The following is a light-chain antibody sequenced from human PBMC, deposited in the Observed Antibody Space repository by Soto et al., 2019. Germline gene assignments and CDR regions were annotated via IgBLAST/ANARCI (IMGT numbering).Light chain of an antibody. CDR3: QQRNIWPPVT. Sequence: EIVLTPSPGTLSLSPVERATLSCRASQSVSSNLAWYQQTPGQAPRLLIYGASTRATGIPARFSGSGSGADFTLTISSLEPEDFAVYYCQQRNIWPPVTFGQGTRLEI. CDR1: QSVSSN. J-gene: IGKJ5*01. V-gene: IGKV3-11*01. CDR2: GAS.